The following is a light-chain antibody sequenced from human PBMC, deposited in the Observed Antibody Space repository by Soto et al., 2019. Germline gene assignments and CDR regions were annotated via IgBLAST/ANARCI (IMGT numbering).Light chain of an antibody. CDR3: QVWDISSDHHV. J-gene: IGLJ6*01. V-gene: IGLV3-21*02. Sequence: SYELTQPPSVSVAPGQTARITCGGNDIARKTVHWYQQKPGQAPVLVVYDDDERPSGIPERFSGSNSGNTATLTISRVEAGDEADYYCQVWDISSDHHVFG. CDR2: DDD. CDR1: DIARKT.